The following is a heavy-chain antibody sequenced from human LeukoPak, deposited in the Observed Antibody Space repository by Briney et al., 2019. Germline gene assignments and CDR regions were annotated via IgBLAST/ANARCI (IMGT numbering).Heavy chain of an antibody. V-gene: IGHV3-30*02. CDR2: VRYDGSDK. J-gene: IGHJ6*03. Sequence: GGSLRLSCAASGFSFSSYGMHWVRQAPGKGLEWVAFVRYDGSDKYYADSVKGRFTISRDNSKNTLYMQMNSLRPEDTAVYYCGKGLYDCSRNSCPQYYYYMDVWGKGTTVTVSS. D-gene: IGHD4-11*01. CDR1: GFSFSSYG. CDR3: GKGLYDCSRNSCPQYYYYMDV.